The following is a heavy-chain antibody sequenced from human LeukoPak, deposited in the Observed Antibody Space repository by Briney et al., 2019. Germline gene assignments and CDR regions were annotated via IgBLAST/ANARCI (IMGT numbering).Heavy chain of an antibody. CDR2: INSNGSST. D-gene: IGHD5-24*01. Sequence: PGGSLRLSCAASGFTFSSYWMHWVRQAPGKGLVWVSRINSNGSSTSYADSVKGRFTISRDNAKNTLYLQMNSLRAEDTAVYYCAKLGRDGYNLFLDFDYWGQGTLVTVSS. V-gene: IGHV3-74*01. CDR3: AKLGRDGYNLFLDFDY. J-gene: IGHJ4*02. CDR1: GFTFSSYW.